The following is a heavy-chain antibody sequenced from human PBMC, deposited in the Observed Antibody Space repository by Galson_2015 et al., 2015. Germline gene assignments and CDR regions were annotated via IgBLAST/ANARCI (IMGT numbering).Heavy chain of an antibody. CDR2: IYYSGST. D-gene: IGHD3-10*01. CDR1: GGSISSYY. V-gene: IGHV4-59*01. Sequence: SETLSLTCTVSGGSISSYYWSWIRQPPGKGLEWIGYIYYSGSTNYNPSLKSRVTISVDTSKNQFSLKLSSVTAADTAVYYCARGITMVQGVINYFDYWGQGTLVTVSS. CDR3: ARGITMVQGVINYFDY. J-gene: IGHJ4*02.